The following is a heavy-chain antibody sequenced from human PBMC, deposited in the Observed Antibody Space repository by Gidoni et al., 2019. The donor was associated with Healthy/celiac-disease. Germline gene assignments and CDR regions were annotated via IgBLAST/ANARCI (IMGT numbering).Heavy chain of an antibody. CDR2: ISYDGSNK. D-gene: IGHD3-10*01. CDR1: GFTFISYG. CDR3: AKGGKDGSGSYYYFDY. Sequence: QVQLVESGGGVVQPGRSLRLSCAASGFTFISYGMHWVRQAPGKGLEWVAVISYDGSNKYYADSVKGRFTISRDNSKNTLYLQMNSLRAEDTAVYYCAKGGKDGSGSYYYFDYWGQGTLVTVSS. J-gene: IGHJ4*02. V-gene: IGHV3-30*18.